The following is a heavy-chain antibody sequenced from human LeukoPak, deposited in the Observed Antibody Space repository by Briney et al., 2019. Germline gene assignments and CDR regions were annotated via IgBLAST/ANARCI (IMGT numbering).Heavy chain of an antibody. Sequence: PQTLSLTCAVSGGSISSGGYSWSWIRQPPGKGLEWIGYIYHSGSTYYNPSLKSRVTISVDRSKNQFSLKLSSVTAADTAVYYCARVAYYYDSKDEAFDYWGQGTLVTVSS. CDR3: ARVAYYYDSKDEAFDY. CDR1: GGSISSGGYS. J-gene: IGHJ4*02. D-gene: IGHD3-22*01. V-gene: IGHV4-30-2*01. CDR2: IYHSGST.